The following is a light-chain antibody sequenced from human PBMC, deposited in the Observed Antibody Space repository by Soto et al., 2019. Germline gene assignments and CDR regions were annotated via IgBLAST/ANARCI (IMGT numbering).Light chain of an antibody. V-gene: IGLV2-14*03. J-gene: IGLJ2*01. CDR1: SSDVGSYNY. Sequence: QSALTQPASVSGSPGQSITISCTGTSSDVGSYNYVSWYQHHPGRVPQLIIYDVSYRPSGVSNRFSGSKSGNTASLTISGLQAEDEADYYSSSCTSSSTIFGGGTKLTVL. CDR3: SSCTSSSTI. CDR2: DVS.